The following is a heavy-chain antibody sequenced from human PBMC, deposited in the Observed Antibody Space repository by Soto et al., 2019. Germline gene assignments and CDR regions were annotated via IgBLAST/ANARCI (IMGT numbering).Heavy chain of an antibody. Sequence: PGGSLRLSCAASGFTFSSYAMSWVRQAPGKGLEWVSAISGSGGSTYYADSVKGRFTISRDNSKNTLFLQMNSLRAEDTAVYYCAKSHEPLKLYSSSWYGPLYYYYGMDVWGQGTTVTVSS. J-gene: IGHJ6*02. CDR1: GFTFSSYA. D-gene: IGHD6-13*01. CDR3: AKSHEPLKLYSSSWYGPLYYYYGMDV. V-gene: IGHV3-23*01. CDR2: ISGSGGST.